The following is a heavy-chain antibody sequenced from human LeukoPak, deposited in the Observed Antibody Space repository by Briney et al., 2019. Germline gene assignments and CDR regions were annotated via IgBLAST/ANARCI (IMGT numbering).Heavy chain of an antibody. V-gene: IGHV4-59*08. CDR3: ARVLVPAANYYYYYMDV. D-gene: IGHD2-2*01. CDR1: VGSIRDSY. J-gene: IGHJ6*03. Sequence: PSETLSLTCSVSVGSIRDSYWSWIRQPPGKGLEWIGYIYNSGTTSYNPSLKGQVTISVDTSKNQFSLKLSSVTAADTAAYYCARVLVPAANYYYYYMDVWGKGTTVTVSS. CDR2: IYNSGTT.